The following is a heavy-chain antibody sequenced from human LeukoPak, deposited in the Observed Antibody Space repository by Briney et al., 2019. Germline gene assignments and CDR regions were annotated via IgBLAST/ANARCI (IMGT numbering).Heavy chain of an antibody. D-gene: IGHD3-9*01. J-gene: IGHJ4*02. CDR1: GYSISSGYY. CDR3: ARADYDILTGYSLYFDY. Sequence: SETLSLTCTVSGYSISSGYYWGWIRQPPGKGLEWIGSIYHSGSTYYNPSLKSRVTISVDTSKNQFSLKLSSVTAADTAVYYCARADYDILTGYSLYFDYWGQGTLVTVSS. CDR2: IYHSGST. V-gene: IGHV4-38-2*02.